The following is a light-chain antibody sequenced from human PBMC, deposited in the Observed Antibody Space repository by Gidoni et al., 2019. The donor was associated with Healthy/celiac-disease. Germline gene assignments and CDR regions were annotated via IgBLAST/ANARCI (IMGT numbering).Light chain of an antibody. V-gene: IGKV3-20*01. Sequence: SVLTQSPGTLSLSPGERATLSCRASQSVSRRYLAWYQQKHGQAPRLLIYGASSGSGTDFTLTISRLEPEDFAVYYCQQYGSSPLTFGGGTKVEIK. J-gene: IGKJ4*01. CDR2: GAS. CDR1: QSVSRRY. CDR3: QQYGSSPLT.